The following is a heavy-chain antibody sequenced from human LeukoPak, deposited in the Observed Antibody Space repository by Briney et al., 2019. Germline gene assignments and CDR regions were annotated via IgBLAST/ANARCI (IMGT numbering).Heavy chain of an antibody. J-gene: IGHJ6*03. V-gene: IGHV1-8*01. CDR1: GYTFTSYD. CDR2: MNPNSGNT. Sequence: ASVKVSCKASGYTFTSYDINWVRQATGQGLEWMGWMNPNSGNTGYAQKFQGRVTMTRNTSISTAYMELSSLRSEDTAVYYCARAAQQQPYYYYSVGWFYYYYYMDVWGKGTTVTVSS. D-gene: IGHD3-22*01. CDR3: ARAAQQQPYYYYSVGWFYYYYYMDV.